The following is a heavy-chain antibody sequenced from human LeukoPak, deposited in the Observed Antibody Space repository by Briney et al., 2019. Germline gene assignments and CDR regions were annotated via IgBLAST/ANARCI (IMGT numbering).Heavy chain of an antibody. Sequence: PSETLSLTCTVSGGSISSSSYYWGWIRQPPGKGLEWIGSIYYSGSTYCNPSLKSRVTISVDTSKNQFSLKLGSVTAADTAVYYCARHEVVPAATFFDYWGQGTLVTVSS. CDR2: IYYSGST. V-gene: IGHV4-39*01. J-gene: IGHJ4*02. CDR3: ARHEVVPAATFFDY. CDR1: GGSISSSSYY. D-gene: IGHD2-2*01.